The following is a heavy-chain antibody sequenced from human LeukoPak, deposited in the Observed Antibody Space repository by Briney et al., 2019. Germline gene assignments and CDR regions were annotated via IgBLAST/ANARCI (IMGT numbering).Heavy chain of an antibody. D-gene: IGHD4-17*01. Sequence: SETLSLTCTVSGGSISSSSYYWGWIRQPPGKGLEWIGSIYYSGSTYYNPSLKSRVTISVDTSKNQFSLKLRSVTAADTAVYYCARQTTSGWFDPWGQGTLVTVSS. V-gene: IGHV4-39*07. CDR3: ARQTTSGWFDP. J-gene: IGHJ5*02. CDR2: IYYSGST. CDR1: GGSISSSSYY.